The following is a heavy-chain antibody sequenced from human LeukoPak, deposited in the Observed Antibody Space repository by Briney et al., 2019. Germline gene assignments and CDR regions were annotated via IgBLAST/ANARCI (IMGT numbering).Heavy chain of an antibody. CDR3: ARRRGDPGAFDI. V-gene: IGHV4-39*01. CDR2: FYYRGNT. D-gene: IGHD2-21*02. J-gene: IGHJ3*02. CDR1: GGSVTNSSGYY. Sequence: SETLSLTCSVSGGSVTNSSGYYWAWIRQPPGKGLEWIGSFYYRGNTYYNLSLKSRLTISVDTSKDQFSLKMSSVTATDTAIYYCARRRGDPGAFDIWGQGTQVTVSS.